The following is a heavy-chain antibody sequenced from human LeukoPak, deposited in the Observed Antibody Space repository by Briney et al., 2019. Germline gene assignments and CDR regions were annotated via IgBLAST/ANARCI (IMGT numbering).Heavy chain of an antibody. CDR2: INHSGST. Sequence: SETLSLTCAVYGGSFSGCYWSWVRQPPGKGLEWIGEINHSGSTNYNPSLKSRVTISVDTSKNQFSLKLSSVTAADTAVYYCARRAVADFDYWGQGTLVTVSS. V-gene: IGHV4-34*01. D-gene: IGHD6-19*01. CDR3: ARRAVADFDY. CDR1: GGSFSGCY. J-gene: IGHJ4*02.